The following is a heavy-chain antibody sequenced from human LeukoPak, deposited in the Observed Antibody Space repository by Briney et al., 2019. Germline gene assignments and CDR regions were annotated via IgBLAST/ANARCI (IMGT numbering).Heavy chain of an antibody. CDR3: ARSALLGSGAFDI. D-gene: IGHD2-15*01. V-gene: IGHV4-30-2*01. CDR2: IYHSGST. Sequence: SQTLSLTCAVSGGSISSGGYSWSWIRQPPGKGLEWIGYIYHSGSTYFNPSLKSRVTISVDRPKNQFSLKLSSVTAADTAVYYCARSALLGSGAFDIWGQGTMVTVSS. CDR1: GGSISSGGYS. J-gene: IGHJ3*02.